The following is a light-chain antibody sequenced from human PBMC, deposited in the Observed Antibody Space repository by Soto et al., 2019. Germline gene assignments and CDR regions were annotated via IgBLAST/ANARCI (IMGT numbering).Light chain of an antibody. V-gene: IGKV1-39*01. CDR3: QQSYSTPLT. CDR1: QSISSY. CDR2: AAS. Sequence: DIQMTQSPSSLSASVGDRVTITCRASQSISSYLNWYQQKPGKAPKLLIYAASSLQSGVPSRFSGSGSGTDFTLTISSLQPEDFATYYCQQSYSTPLTFGPGTILDIK. J-gene: IGKJ3*01.